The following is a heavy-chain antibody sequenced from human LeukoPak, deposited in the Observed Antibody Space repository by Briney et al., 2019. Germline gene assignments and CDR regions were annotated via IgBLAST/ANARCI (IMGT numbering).Heavy chain of an antibody. Sequence: ASVKVSCKASGGTFSSYAISWVRQAPGQGLGWRGGIIPIFGTANYAQKFQGRVTITTDESTSTAYMELSSLRSEDTAVYYCARDSDFWSGYYTYFDLWGRGTLVTVSS. CDR1: GGTFSSYA. V-gene: IGHV1-69*05. D-gene: IGHD3-3*01. CDR2: IIPIFGTA. J-gene: IGHJ2*01. CDR3: ARDSDFWSGYYTYFDL.